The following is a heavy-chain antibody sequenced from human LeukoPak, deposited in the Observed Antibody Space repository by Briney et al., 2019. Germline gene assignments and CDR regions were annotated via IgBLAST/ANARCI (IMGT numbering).Heavy chain of an antibody. CDR1: GLTFNNYW. CDR3: ASAPYSSGWNSFDY. J-gene: IGHJ4*02. CDR2: ITHDGRST. D-gene: IGHD3-22*01. Sequence: GGSLRLSCAASGLTFNNYWMNWVRQAPGKGLVWVSRITHDGRSTAYADSVKGRFTISRDNTKNTLDLEMNSLRAEDTAVYYCASAPYSSGWNSFDYWGRGTLVTVSS. V-gene: IGHV3-74*01.